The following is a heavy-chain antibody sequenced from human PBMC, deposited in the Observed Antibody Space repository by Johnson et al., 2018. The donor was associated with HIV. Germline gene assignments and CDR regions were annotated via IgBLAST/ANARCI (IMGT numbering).Heavy chain of an antibody. J-gene: IGHJ3*02. CDR2: INGDGSRT. Sequence: VQLVESGGGLVQPGGSLRLSCGVSGFTFSDHWMQWVRQAPGKGLVWVSRINGDGSRTSYADSVKGRFTIARDNAKNTLFLEMNSLRAEDTAVYYCARDRTGMVYAIDALDIWGQGTMVTVSS. CDR3: ARDRTGMVYAIDALDI. V-gene: IGHV3-74*01. CDR1: GFTFSDHW. D-gene: IGHD2-8*01.